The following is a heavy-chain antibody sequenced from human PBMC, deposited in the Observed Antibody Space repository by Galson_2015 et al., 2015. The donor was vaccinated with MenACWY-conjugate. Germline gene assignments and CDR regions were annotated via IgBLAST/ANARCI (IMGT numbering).Heavy chain of an antibody. CDR1: GYSFPTYW. CDR3: ARHPPGGRGMDV. CDR2: ISPGDSNT. J-gene: IGHJ6*02. Sequence: QSGAEVKKPGESLTISCKTTGYSFPTYWIAWVRQMPGKGLEWMGLISPGDSNTRYSPSFQGQVTISADKSINTAYLQWSSLRASDTAMYYCARHPPGGRGMDVWGQGTTVTVSS. V-gene: IGHV5-51*01. D-gene: IGHD1-26*01.